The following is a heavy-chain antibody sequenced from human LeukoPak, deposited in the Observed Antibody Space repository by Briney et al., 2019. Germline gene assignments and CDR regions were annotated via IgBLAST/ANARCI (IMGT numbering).Heavy chain of an antibody. V-gene: IGHV4-30-2*01. CDR3: ARHGGWYPYFDY. D-gene: IGHD2-15*01. Sequence: SSETLSLTCTVSGGSISSGGYYWSWIRQPPGKGLEWIGYIYHSGSTYYNPSLKSRVTISVDRSKNQFSLKLSSVTAADTAVYYCARHGGWYPYFDYWGQGTLATVSS. CDR1: GGSISSGGYY. J-gene: IGHJ4*02. CDR2: IYHSGST.